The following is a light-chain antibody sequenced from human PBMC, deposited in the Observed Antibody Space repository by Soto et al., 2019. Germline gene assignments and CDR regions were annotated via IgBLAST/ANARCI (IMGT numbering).Light chain of an antibody. V-gene: IGLV2-11*01. CDR1: SSDVGVYNY. CDR3: CSYAGSYTLRV. Sequence: QSVLTQPRSVSGSPGQSVTISCTGTSSDVGVYNYVSWYQQHPGKAPKLMIYDVSKRPSGVPDRFSGSKSGNTASLTISGLQAEDEADYYCCSYAGSYTLRVFGGGTKVTVL. J-gene: IGLJ3*02. CDR2: DVS.